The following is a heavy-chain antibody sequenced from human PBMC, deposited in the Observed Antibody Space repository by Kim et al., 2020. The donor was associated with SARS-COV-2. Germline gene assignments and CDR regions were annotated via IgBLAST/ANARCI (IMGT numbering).Heavy chain of an antibody. CDR3: ARGSGSYYSHFDY. D-gene: IGHD1-26*01. CDR1: GFTFSSYA. J-gene: IGHJ4*03. Sequence: GGSLRLSCAASGFTFSSYAMHWVRQAPGKGLEWVAVISYDGSNKYYADSVKCRFTISRDNSKNTLYLQMNSLRAEDTAVVYCARGSGSYYSHFDYWGQGT. CDR2: ISYDGSNK. V-gene: IGHV3-30-3*01.